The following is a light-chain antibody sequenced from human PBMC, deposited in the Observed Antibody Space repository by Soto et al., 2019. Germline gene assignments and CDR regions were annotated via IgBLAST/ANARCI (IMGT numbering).Light chain of an antibody. CDR3: QQYYSHST. J-gene: IGKJ1*01. CDR1: QSIDGY. Sequence: DIQMTQSPTTLSVSVGDRVTITCRASQSIDGYLAWYQQKPGKAPNLLIYKTSSLGSGVPSRFSGSGSGTECTLIISSLQPDDVATYYCQQYYSHSTFGQGTKVEIK. CDR2: KTS. V-gene: IGKV1-5*03.